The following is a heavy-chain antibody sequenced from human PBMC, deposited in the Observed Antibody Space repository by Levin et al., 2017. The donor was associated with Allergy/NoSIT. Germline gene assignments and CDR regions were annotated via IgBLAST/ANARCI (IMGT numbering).Heavy chain of an antibody. D-gene: IGHD2-2*01. J-gene: IGHJ5*02. V-gene: IGHV4-59*01. CDR1: GGSISSYY. CDR2: IYYSGST. Sequence: SETLSLTCTVSGGSISSYYWSWIRQPPGKGLEWIGYIYYSGSTNYNPSLKSRVTISVDTSKNQFSLKLSSVTAADTAVYYCARMYCSSTSCYAGRGLNWFDPWGQGTLVTVSS. CDR3: ARMYCSSTSCYAGRGLNWFDP.